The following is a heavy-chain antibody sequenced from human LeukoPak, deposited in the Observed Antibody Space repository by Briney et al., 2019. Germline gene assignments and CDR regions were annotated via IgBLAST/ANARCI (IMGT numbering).Heavy chain of an antibody. D-gene: IGHD3-3*01. CDR1: GYTFTSYD. J-gene: IGHJ4*02. V-gene: IGHV1-8*03. Sequence: ASVKVSCKASGYTFTSYDINWVRQATGQGLEWMGRMNPNSGNTGYAQKFQGRVTITRHTSISTAYMELSSLRSEDTAVYHCARGAHITIFGVVNYYFDYWGQGTLVTVSS. CDR2: MNPNSGNT. CDR3: ARGAHITIFGVVNYYFDY.